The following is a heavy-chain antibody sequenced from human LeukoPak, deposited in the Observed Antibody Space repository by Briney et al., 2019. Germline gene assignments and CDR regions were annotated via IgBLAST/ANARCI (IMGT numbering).Heavy chain of an antibody. V-gene: IGHV3-21*01. Sequence: GGSLRLSCAASGFTFSSYSMNWVRQAPGKGLEWVSSISSSSTYIYYADSVKGRFTISRDNANNSLYLQMNSLRAEDTAVYYCARNYDFWSGYSDYWGQGTLVTVSS. CDR3: ARNYDFWSGYSDY. J-gene: IGHJ4*02. D-gene: IGHD3-3*01. CDR1: GFTFSSYS. CDR2: ISSSSTYI.